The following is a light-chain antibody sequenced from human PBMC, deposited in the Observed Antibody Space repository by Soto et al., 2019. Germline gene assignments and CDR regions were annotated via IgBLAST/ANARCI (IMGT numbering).Light chain of an antibody. Sequence: AIQMTQSPSSLSASVGDRVTITCRASQGIRNDLGWYQQKPGKAPKLLIYAASSLQSGVPSRFSGSGSGTDFTLTISILQPEDFATYYCLQDYNSHTFGGGTKVEIK. V-gene: IGKV1-6*01. J-gene: IGKJ4*01. CDR1: QGIRND. CDR2: AAS. CDR3: LQDYNSHT.